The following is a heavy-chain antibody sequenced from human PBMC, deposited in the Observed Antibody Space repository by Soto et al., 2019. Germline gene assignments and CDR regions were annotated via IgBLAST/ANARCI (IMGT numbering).Heavy chain of an antibody. Sequence: TRSPKSAVDDVSFGVYYSVLLRAPPGKGLEWIGEIHHSGSTNYNPSLKSRVTISVDTSKNQFSLKLSSVTAADTAVYYCARWGRLSNYYYYYGMDVWGQGIKVTLSS. CDR3: ARWGRLSNYYYYYGMDV. J-gene: IGHJ6*02. CDR2: IHHSGST. V-gene: IGHV4-34*01. CDR1: DVSFGVYY. D-gene: IGHD3-16*01.